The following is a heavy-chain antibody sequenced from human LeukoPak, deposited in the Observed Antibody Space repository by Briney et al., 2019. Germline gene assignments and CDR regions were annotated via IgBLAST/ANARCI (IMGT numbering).Heavy chain of an antibody. Sequence: SETLSLTCAVSGGSISSSNWWSWVRQPPGKGLEWIGEIYQSGSTNYNPSLKSRVTISVDTSKNQFSLKLSSVTAADTAVYYCARGTDFDWLPYYFDYWGQGTLVTVSS. J-gene: IGHJ4*02. CDR3: ARGTDFDWLPYYFDY. V-gene: IGHV4-4*02. CDR2: IYQSGST. CDR1: GGSISSSNW. D-gene: IGHD3-9*01.